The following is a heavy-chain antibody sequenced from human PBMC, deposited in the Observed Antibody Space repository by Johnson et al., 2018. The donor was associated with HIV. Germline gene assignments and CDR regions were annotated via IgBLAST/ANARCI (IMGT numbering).Heavy chain of an antibody. J-gene: IGHJ3*02. CDR2: ISYDGSNK. V-gene: IGHV3-30-3*01. Sequence: QVQLVESGGGVVQPGRSLRLSCAASGFTFSSYAMPWVRQAPGKGLEWVAVISYDGSNKYYADSVKGRFTISRDNAKNSLYLQMNSLRAEDTAVYYCTTDPSGWYAFDIWGQGTMVTVSS. CDR1: GFTFSSYA. CDR3: TTDPSGWYAFDI. D-gene: IGHD6-19*01.